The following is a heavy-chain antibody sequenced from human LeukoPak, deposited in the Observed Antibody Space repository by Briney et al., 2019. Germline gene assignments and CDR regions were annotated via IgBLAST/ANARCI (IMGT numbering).Heavy chain of an antibody. Sequence: GGSLILSCAASGFTFSSYSMNWVRQAPRKGLEWVSSISSISSYIYYADSVKGRFTISRDNAKNSLYLQMNSLRAEDTAVYYCARDHSGSYNYYYYYMDVWGKGTTVTVSS. V-gene: IGHV3-21*01. CDR2: ISSISSYI. CDR1: GFTFSSYS. CDR3: ARDHSGSYNYYYYYMDV. D-gene: IGHD1-26*01. J-gene: IGHJ6*03.